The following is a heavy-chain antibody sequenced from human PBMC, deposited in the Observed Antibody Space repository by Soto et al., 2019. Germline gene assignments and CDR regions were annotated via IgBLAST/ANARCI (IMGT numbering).Heavy chain of an antibody. CDR1: GGTFSSYA. J-gene: IGHJ4*02. Sequence: GASVKVSCKASGGTFSSYAISWVRQAPGQGLEWMGGIIPIFGTANYAQKFQGRVTITADESTSTAYMELSSLRSEDTAVYFCARARYDYVWGSYRSFGYWGQGTLVTVSS. D-gene: IGHD3-16*02. CDR2: IIPIFGTA. CDR3: ARARYDYVWGSYRSFGY. V-gene: IGHV1-69*13.